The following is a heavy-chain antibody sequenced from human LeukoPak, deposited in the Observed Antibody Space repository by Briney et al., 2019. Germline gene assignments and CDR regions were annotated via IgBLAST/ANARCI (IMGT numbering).Heavy chain of an antibody. CDR1: GYTFTSYD. D-gene: IGHD6-19*01. CDR2: MNPNSGAT. Sequence: ASVKVSFKASGYTFTSYDFNWLRQATGQGPEWMGWMNPNSGATGYAQKFQGRVTMTRSASINTAYMELTNLRSEDTAVYYCARVRSSGWRYYYGMDVWGQGTTVTVSS. V-gene: IGHV1-8*01. J-gene: IGHJ6*02. CDR3: ARVRSSGWRYYYGMDV.